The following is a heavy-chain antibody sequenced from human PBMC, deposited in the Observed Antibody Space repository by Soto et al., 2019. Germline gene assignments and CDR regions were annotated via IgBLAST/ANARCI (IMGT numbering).Heavy chain of an antibody. CDR1: GFTFDDYG. Sequence: PGGSLRLSCAASGFTFDDYGMSWARQAPGKGLEWVSGVKWNGGSTGYADSVKGRFTIPRDNAKNSLYLQMNSLRAEDTAVYYCARDHHRYSGYDYVDYWGQGTLVTVSS. CDR2: VKWNGGST. V-gene: IGHV3-20*04. CDR3: ARDHHRYSGYDYVDY. J-gene: IGHJ4*02. D-gene: IGHD5-12*01.